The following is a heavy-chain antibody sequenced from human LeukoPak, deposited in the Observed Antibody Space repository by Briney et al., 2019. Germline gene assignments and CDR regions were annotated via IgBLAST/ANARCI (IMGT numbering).Heavy chain of an antibody. CDR2: INPYSGGT. V-gene: IGHV1-2*02. Sequence: PRASVKVSCTASGYTFTDYYMHWVRQAPGQGLEWMGWINPYSGGTNYAQKFQGRVTVTRDTSISTAYLDMSRLRSDDTAVYFCARDLAFGDMVTNRGAFDIWGQGTMVTVSS. CDR3: ARDLAFGDMVTNRGAFDI. D-gene: IGHD5-18*01. J-gene: IGHJ3*02. CDR1: GYTFTDYY.